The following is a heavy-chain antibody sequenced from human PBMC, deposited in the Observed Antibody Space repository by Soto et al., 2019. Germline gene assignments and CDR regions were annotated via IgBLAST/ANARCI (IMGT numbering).Heavy chain of an antibody. J-gene: IGHJ4*02. CDR2: ISYDGSNK. CDR3: ARGGYGNKYFDY. CDR1: GFTFSSYA. V-gene: IGHV3-30-3*01. D-gene: IGHD5-12*01. Sequence: QVQLVESGGGVVQPGRSLRLSCAASGFTFSSYAMHWVRQAPGKGLEWVAVISYDGSNKYYADSVKGRFTISRDNSKNTLYLQMNSLRAEDTALYYCARGGYGNKYFDYWGQGTLVTVSS.